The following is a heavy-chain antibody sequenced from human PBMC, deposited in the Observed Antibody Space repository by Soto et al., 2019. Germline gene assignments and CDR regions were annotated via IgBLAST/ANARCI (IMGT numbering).Heavy chain of an antibody. V-gene: IGHV4-39*01. D-gene: IGHD5-18*01. CDR1: AGSISSNAYY. J-gene: IGHJ2*01. CDR3: ARHDPWDRAYNYGTGWYVDL. CDR2: SHYSGNT. Sequence: QLQLQESGPGLLKPSETLSLTCTVSAGSISSNAYYWGCIRQPTGKGLEWIGSSHYSGNTYYNPSLKSRVTLSFDMYRSQFSLKLSSVPAADTAVYYCARHDPWDRAYNYGTGWYVDLWGRGTLVTVSS.